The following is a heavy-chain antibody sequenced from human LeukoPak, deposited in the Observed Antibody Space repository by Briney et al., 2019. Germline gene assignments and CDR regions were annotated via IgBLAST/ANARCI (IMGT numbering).Heavy chain of an antibody. Sequence: GGSLRLSCAASGFTFSSYSMNWVRQAPGKGLEWVSYISGSSSTIYYADSVKGRFTISRDNAKNSLYLQMNSLRAEDTAVYYCARAPGLIAVAGTGWFDPWGQGTLVTVSS. V-gene: IGHV3-48*01. J-gene: IGHJ5*02. CDR2: ISGSSSTI. D-gene: IGHD6-19*01. CDR1: GFTFSSYS. CDR3: ARAPGLIAVAGTGWFDP.